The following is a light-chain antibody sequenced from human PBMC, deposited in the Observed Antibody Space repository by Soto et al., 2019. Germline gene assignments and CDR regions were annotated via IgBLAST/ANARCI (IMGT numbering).Light chain of an antibody. J-gene: IGLJ2*01. CDR2: EGG. CDR3: CSFATSSTSGEV. V-gene: IGLV2-23*01. CDR1: SNNVGDYNL. Sequence: QSALTQPASVSGSPGQSITISCTGNSNNVGDYNLVSWYQQRPGEAPKLIIYEGGRRPSGVSSRFSGSRSANTASLTISGLQAEDEADYYCCSFATSSTSGEVFGGGTKLTVL.